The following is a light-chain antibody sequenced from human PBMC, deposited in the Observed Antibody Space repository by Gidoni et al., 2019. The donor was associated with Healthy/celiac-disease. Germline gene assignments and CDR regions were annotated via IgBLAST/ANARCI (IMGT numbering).Light chain of an antibody. CDR3: QGGDSSTVV. J-gene: IGLJ2*01. CDR1: HIGSKN. Sequence: SYALPQPLSVSVALGQTARITCGGNHIGSKNVHWHQQKPGQAPVLVIYRDSNRPSGIPERFSGSKSGNTATVNIRRAQAGDEADYYWQGGDSSTVVLGGGTKLTVL. CDR2: RDS. V-gene: IGLV3-9*01.